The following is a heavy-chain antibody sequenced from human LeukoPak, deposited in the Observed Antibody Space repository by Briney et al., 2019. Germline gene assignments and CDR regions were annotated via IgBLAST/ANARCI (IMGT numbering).Heavy chain of an antibody. J-gene: IGHJ6*03. CDR2: ISGSGGST. CDR1: GFTFSSYA. CDR3: ANGAGAAAVDEPYYYYYMDV. V-gene: IGHV3-23*01. D-gene: IGHD6-13*01. Sequence: GGSLRLSCAASGFTFSSYAMTWVRQAPGKGLEWVSAISGSGGSTYYADSVKGRFTISRDNSKNTLYLQMNSLRAEDTAVYYCANGAGAAAVDEPYYYYYMDVWGKGTTVTVSS.